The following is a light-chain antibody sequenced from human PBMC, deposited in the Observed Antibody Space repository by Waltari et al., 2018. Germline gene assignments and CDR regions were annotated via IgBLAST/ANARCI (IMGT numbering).Light chain of an antibody. V-gene: IGKV1-39*01. J-gene: IGKJ2*01. CDR3: QQSYNTPYT. CDR1: QSIRTF. CDR2: GAS. Sequence: DIQMTQSPSSQSASVGDRVTITCRASQSIRTFLNWYQQTPGKAPKLLISGASTLRSGVPSRFSGSGSGTDFTRTISTLQVEDYATYYCQQSYNTPYTFGQGTKLEIK.